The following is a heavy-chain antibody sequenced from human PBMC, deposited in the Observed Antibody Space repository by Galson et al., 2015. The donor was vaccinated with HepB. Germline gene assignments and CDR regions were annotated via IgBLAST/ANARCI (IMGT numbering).Heavy chain of an antibody. CDR1: GYTFSSYS. CDR2: ISPHNRYT. Sequence: SVKVSCKASGYTFSSYSITWVRQAPGQGLEWVGWISPHNRYTNYAQNFQGRVTMTTDTSTNTAYMELRSLRSDDTTIYYCARGAVVVAVGATENNWFDPWGRGTLVTVSS. D-gene: IGHD2-15*01. CDR3: ARGAVVVAVGATENNWFDP. J-gene: IGHJ5*02. V-gene: IGHV1-18*01.